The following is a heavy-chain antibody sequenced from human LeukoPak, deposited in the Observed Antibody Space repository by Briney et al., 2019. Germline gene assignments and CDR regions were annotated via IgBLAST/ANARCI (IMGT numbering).Heavy chain of an antibody. Sequence: SETLSLTCAVYGGSFSGYYWSWIRQPPGKGLEWIGEINHSGSTNYNPSLKSRVTISVDTSKNQFSLKLSSVIAADTAVYYCARVPVVPAATAFDYWGQGTLVTVSS. CDR2: INHSGST. D-gene: IGHD2-2*01. CDR3: ARVPVVPAATAFDY. J-gene: IGHJ4*02. V-gene: IGHV4-34*01. CDR1: GGSFSGYY.